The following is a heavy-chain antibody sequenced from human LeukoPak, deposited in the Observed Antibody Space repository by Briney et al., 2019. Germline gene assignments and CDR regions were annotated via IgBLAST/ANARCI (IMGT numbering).Heavy chain of an antibody. CDR1: GFTFSSYA. V-gene: IGHV3-30-3*01. J-gene: IGHJ4*02. D-gene: IGHD6-19*01. CDR2: ISYDGSNK. CDR3: AREAYSSGWYRVY. Sequence: GGSLRLSCAASGFTFSSYAMHWVRQAPGKGLEWVAVISYDGSNKYYADSVKGRFTISRDNSKNTLYLQMNSLRAEDTAVYYCAREAYSSGWYRVYWGQGTLVTVSS.